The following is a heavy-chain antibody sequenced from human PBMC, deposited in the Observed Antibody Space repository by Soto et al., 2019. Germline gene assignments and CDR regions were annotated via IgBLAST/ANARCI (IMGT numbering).Heavy chain of an antibody. CDR3: ARRTMGNYYYMDV. V-gene: IGHV3-11*01. Sequence: QVQLVESGGGLVKPGGSLRLSCVASGFTLSDYYMSWIRQAPGKGLEWVSYISSSGTIDNYADSVKGRFTISRDNAKNSLFLQMNGLRADDTAVYDCARRTMGNYYYMDVWGKGTTVTVSS. D-gene: IGHD3-10*01. J-gene: IGHJ6*03. CDR1: GFTLSDYY. CDR2: ISSSGTID.